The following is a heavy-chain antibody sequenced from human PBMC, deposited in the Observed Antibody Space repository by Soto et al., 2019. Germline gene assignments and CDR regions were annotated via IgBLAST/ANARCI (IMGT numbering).Heavy chain of an antibody. Sequence: SLSLACAASGFTFSSYEMNWVRHSPGKGLEWVSYISSSGSTIYYADSVKGRFTISRDNAKNSLYLQMNSLRAEDTAVYYCARDHKGGYYYYGMDVWGQGTTVTVSS. V-gene: IGHV3-48*03. CDR1: GFTFSSYE. J-gene: IGHJ6*02. CDR2: ISSSGSTI. CDR3: ARDHKGGYYYYGMDV.